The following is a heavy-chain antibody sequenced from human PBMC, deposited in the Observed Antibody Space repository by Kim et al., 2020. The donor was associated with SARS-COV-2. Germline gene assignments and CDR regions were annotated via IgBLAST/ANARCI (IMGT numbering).Heavy chain of an antibody. J-gene: IGHJ4*02. V-gene: IGHV1-8*01. CDR3: ARGYGYTIDY. Sequence: SGRTVYAQAFQGRVTMTRNTSTNTAFMEVGSLKSEDTAVYYCARGYGYTIDYWGQGTLVTVSS. D-gene: IGHD5-18*01. CDR2: SGRT.